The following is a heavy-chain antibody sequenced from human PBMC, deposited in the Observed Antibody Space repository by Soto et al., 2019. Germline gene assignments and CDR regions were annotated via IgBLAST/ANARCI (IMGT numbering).Heavy chain of an antibody. D-gene: IGHD6-13*01. J-gene: IGHJ4*02. V-gene: IGHV5-51*01. Sequence: PXDSLKVSYKGSGNSFTSYLIGLVLQVPGKRLEWMGIIYPGDSDTRYSPSFQGQVTISADKSISTAYLQWSSLTASDTAMYYCARMAAAAGGPLYTPFDYWGQGTLVTVSS. CDR2: IYPGDSDT. CDR1: GNSFTSYL. CDR3: ARMAAAAGGPLYTPFDY.